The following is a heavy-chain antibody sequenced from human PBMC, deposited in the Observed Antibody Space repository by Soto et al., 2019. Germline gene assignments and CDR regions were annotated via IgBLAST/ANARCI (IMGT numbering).Heavy chain of an antibody. CDR3: VRARSTVRRPDY. J-gene: IGHJ4*02. CDR2: ITSSSSYI. V-gene: IGHV3-21*01. D-gene: IGHD3-10*02. CDR1: GFTFSLYS. Sequence: RGSLRLSCAASGFTFSLYSMIWVRQAPGKGLEWVASITSSSSYIYYEDSLKGRFTISRDNAKNSLFLQLDSLRAEDTAVYFCVRARSTVRRPDYRGQGTLVTVSS.